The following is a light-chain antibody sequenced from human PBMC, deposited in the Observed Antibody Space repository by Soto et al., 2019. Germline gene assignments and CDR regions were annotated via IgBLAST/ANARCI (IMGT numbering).Light chain of an antibody. V-gene: IGLV3-21*04. Sequence: SYELTQPPSVSVAPGKTARITCGGNNMGRKSVHWYQQKPGQAPVLVIYYDSDRPSGIPERFSGSNSGNTATLTISRVEAGDEADYYCQVWDSSSDHWVFGGGTKVTVL. CDR3: QVWDSSSDHWV. CDR1: NMGRKS. J-gene: IGLJ3*02. CDR2: YDS.